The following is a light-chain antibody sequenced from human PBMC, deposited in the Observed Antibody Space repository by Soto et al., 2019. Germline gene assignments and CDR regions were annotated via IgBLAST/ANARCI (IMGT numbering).Light chain of an antibody. CDR3: QQYYSPWT. Sequence: DSVMTQSPDSLAVSLGERATINCKSSQSVLYSSNNKNYLAWYQQKSGQPPKLLIYWASTRESGVPDRFSGSGSGTDFTLTISSLQAEDVAVYYCQQYYSPWTFGQGTKVEIK. V-gene: IGKV4-1*01. J-gene: IGKJ1*01. CDR1: QSVLYSSNNKNY. CDR2: WAS.